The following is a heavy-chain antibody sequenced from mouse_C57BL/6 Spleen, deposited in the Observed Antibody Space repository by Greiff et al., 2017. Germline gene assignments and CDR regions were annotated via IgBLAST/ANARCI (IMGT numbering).Heavy chain of an antibody. V-gene: IGHV7-3*01. CDR3: ARYPHYYGSSYYAMDY. J-gene: IGHJ4*01. CDR1: GFTFTDYY. Sequence: EVKVVESGGGLVQPGGSLSLSCAASGFTFTDYYMSWVRQPPGKALEWLGFIRNKANGYTTEYSASVKGRFTISRDNSQSILYLQMNALRAEDSATYYCARYPHYYGSSYYAMDYWGQGTSVTVSS. D-gene: IGHD1-1*01. CDR2: IRNKANGYTT.